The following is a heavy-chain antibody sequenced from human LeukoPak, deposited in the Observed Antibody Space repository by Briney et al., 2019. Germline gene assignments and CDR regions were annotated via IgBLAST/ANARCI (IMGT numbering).Heavy chain of an antibody. CDR3: ARASYSYDISGWVPFDY. D-gene: IGHD3-22*01. CDR1: GGSFSGYY. CDR2: ISYPGST. J-gene: IGHJ4*02. V-gene: IGHV4-59*08. Sequence: SETLSLTCAVYGGSFSGYYWSWIRQPPGKGLDWIGYISYPGSTNYNPSLNSRVTISIDTSKNQFSLRLSSVTAADTAVYYCARASYSYDISGWVPFDYWGQGTLVTVSS.